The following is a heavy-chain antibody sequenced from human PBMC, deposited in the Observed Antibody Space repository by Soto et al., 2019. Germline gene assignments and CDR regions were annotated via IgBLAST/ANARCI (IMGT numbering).Heavy chain of an antibody. CDR2: INSDATST. Sequence: EVQLVESGGGLVQPGGSLRLSCAASGFTFSIYWMHWVRQVPGKGLVWVSRINSDATSTNYADSVKGRFSISRDNAKNTLYLRLNSLKAEFNAVYYCDGVGAHYGIDDWGHGTTVTVAS. D-gene: IGHD2-8*01. CDR1: GFTFSIYW. J-gene: IGHJ6*02. CDR3: DGVGAHYGIDD. V-gene: IGHV3-74*01.